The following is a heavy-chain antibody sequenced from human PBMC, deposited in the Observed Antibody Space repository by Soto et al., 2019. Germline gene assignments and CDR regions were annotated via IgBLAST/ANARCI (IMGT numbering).Heavy chain of an antibody. CDR2: INPNSGGT. V-gene: IGHV1-2*04. D-gene: IGHD3-3*01. CDR3: ARATIFGDYGMDV. J-gene: IGHJ6*02. CDR1: GYTFTGYY. Sequence: QVQLVQSGAEVKKPGASVKVSCKASGYTFTGYYMHWVRQAPGQGLEWMGWINPNSGGTNYAQKFQGWGTMTRDTCISTAYMELSRLRSDDTAVYYCARATIFGDYGMDVWGQGTTVTVSS.